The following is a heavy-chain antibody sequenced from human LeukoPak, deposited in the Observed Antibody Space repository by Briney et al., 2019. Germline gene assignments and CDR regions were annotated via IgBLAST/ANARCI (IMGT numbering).Heavy chain of an antibody. D-gene: IGHD3-16*01. Sequence: PGGSLRLSCAASGFTLSKHWISWVRQAPGKGLEWVAIIKADGNETYSVDSVKGRFTISRDNGKKLLYLEMNSLGVEDTAGYYCAREYDTFWVDYWGQGTRVTVSS. CDR3: AREYDTFWVDY. V-gene: IGHV3-7*01. CDR1: GFTLSKHW. J-gene: IGHJ4*02. CDR2: IKADGNET.